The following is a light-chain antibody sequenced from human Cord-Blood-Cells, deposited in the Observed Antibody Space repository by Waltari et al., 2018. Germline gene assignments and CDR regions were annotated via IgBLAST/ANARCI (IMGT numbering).Light chain of an antibody. CDR2: DTS. CDR1: TGAVTSGHY. J-gene: IGLJ3*02. Sequence: QAVVTQEPSLTVSPGGTVTLTCGSSTGAVTSGHYPYWFQQKPGQAPRTLFYDTSNKHAWTPGRFSGTLLGGKAALTLSGAEPEDEAEYYCLLSYSGARVFGGGTKLTVL. V-gene: IGLV7-46*01. CDR3: LLSYSGARV.